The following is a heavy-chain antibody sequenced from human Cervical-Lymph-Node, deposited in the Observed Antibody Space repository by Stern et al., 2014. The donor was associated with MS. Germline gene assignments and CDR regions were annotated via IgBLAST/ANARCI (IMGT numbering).Heavy chain of an antibody. CDR2: ISSSSYI. Sequence: MQLVQSGGGLVKPGGSLRLSCAASGFTFSSYSMNWVRQAPGKGLEWVSSISSSSYIYYADSVKGRFTISRDNAKNSLYLQMNSLRAEDTAVYYCEAVAAADIFDYWGQGTLVTVSS. D-gene: IGHD6-13*01. J-gene: IGHJ4*02. CDR3: EAVAAADIFDY. CDR1: GFTFSSYS. V-gene: IGHV3-21*01.